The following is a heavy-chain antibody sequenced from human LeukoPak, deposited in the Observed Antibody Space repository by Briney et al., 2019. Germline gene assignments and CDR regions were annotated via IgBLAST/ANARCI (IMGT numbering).Heavy chain of an antibody. CDR2: ISDNGGGR. V-gene: IGHV3-23*01. Sequence: PGGSLRLSCGASGFIFRNYAMSWVRQAPGEGLEWVSGISDNGGGRYYADSVKGRFTISRDNSKNMLCLQMNSLRAEDTAVYYCAKESGALGAPLYDYWGRGILDTASS. CDR1: GFIFRNYA. D-gene: IGHD4/OR15-4a*01. J-gene: IGHJ4*02. CDR3: AKESGALGAPLYDY.